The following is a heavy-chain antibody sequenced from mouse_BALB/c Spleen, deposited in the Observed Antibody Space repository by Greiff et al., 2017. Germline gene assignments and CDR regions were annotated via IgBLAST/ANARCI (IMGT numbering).Heavy chain of an antibody. D-gene: IGHD1-1*01. CDR1: GFTFSSYT. V-gene: IGHV5-12-2*01. CDR3: ARQDGSSFYFDY. J-gene: IGHJ2*01. CDR2: ISNGGGST. Sequence: EVQGVESGGGLVQPGGSLKLSCAASGFTFSSYTMSWVRQTPEKRLEWVAYISNGGGSTYYPDTVKGRFTISRDNAKNTLHLQMSSLRSEDTAMYYCARQDGSSFYFDYWGQGTTLTVSS.